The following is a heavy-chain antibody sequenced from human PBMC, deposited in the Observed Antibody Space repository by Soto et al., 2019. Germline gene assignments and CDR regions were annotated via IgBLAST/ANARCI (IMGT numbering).Heavy chain of an antibody. CDR1: GFTFSSYG. Sequence: QVQLVESGGGVVQPGRSLRLSCAASGFTFSSYGMHWVRQAPGKGLEWEAVISYDGSNRYYAGSVKGRFTISRDNSENTLYLQMNSQRAEDTAVYYCAKGTHYDFWSGYYLNRGWEDVWGQGTTVTVSS. CDR2: ISYDGSNR. V-gene: IGHV3-30*18. CDR3: AKGTHYDFWSGYYLNRGWEDV. D-gene: IGHD3-3*01. J-gene: IGHJ6*02.